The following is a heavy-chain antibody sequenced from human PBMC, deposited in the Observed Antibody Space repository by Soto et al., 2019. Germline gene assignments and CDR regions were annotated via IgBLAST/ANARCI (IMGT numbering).Heavy chain of an antibody. Sequence: EVQLVESGGGVVRPGGSLRLSCAASGFTFNDYGMSWVRQAPGKGLEWVSGINWNGGSTGYADSVKGRFTISRDNAKKSLERKRDSLRAEDTALYYCARRSAKYQVLGAWFDPWGQGTLVTVSS. V-gene: IGHV3-20*04. J-gene: IGHJ5*02. D-gene: IGHD2-2*01. CDR3: ARRSAKYQVLGAWFDP. CDR2: INWNGGST. CDR1: GFTFNDYG.